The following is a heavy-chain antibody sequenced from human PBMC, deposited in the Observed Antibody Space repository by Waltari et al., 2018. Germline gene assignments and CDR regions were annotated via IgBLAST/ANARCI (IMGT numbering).Heavy chain of an antibody. CDR3: TRRELGGAFDP. J-gene: IGHJ5*02. CDR2: IIPIFGTAP. V-gene: IGHV1-69*12. Sequence: QVQPVQSGAEGKKPGSSVKVSCKDSGGTLGSYAISWVRQAPGEGLEWMGWIIPIFGTAPNYAQKFQGRLTVTADESTATFYMDLSSLRSDDTAVYYCTRRELGGAFDPWGQGTLVTVSS. D-gene: IGHD3-16*01. CDR1: GGTLGSYA.